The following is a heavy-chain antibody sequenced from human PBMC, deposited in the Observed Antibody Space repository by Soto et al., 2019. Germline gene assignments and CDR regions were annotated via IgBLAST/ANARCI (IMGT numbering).Heavy chain of an antibody. CDR3: ARVPGHKNSRGDF. CDR1: GYTFTHYF. J-gene: IGHJ4*02. D-gene: IGHD3-10*01. Sequence: QVRLMQSGPEVRRPGASVTVSCKASGYTFTHYFIHWVRRAPGQGLEWMGYINPKSGYTHYSQTFRGRVSMTRDRSTDTANMGLSSLKSDDTAVYFCARVPGHKNSRGDFWGQGTPITVSS. CDR2: INPKSGYT. V-gene: IGHV1-2*02.